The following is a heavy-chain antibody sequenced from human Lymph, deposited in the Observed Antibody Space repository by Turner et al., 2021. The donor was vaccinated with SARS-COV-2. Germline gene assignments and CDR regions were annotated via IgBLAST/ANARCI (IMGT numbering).Heavy chain of an antibody. CDR3: ARDDREFWSGYYTHYYYYGMDV. CDR2: ISYDGSNK. Sequence: QVQLVESGGGVVQPEGSLRLSCEASGFTFSSYAMHWVRQAPGKGLEWVAVISYDGSNKNYADSVKGRFTISRDNSKNTLYLQMNSLRAEDTAVYYCARDDREFWSGYYTHYYYYGMDVWGQGTTVTVSS. J-gene: IGHJ6*02. CDR1: GFTFSSYA. D-gene: IGHD3-3*01. V-gene: IGHV3-30*04.